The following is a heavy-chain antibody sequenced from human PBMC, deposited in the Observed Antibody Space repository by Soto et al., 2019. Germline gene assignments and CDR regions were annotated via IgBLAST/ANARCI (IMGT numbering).Heavy chain of an antibody. CDR2: IYYSGST. D-gene: IGHD3-10*01. V-gene: IGHV4-31*03. Sequence: LSLSCTVSGGSISSGGYYWSWIRQHPGKGLEWIGYIYYSGSTYYNPSLKSRVTISVDTSKNQFSLKLSSVTAADTAVYYCARALLWFGELLPPYNWLDPWGQGTLVTVS. CDR3: ARALLWFGELLPPYNWLDP. CDR1: GGSISSGGYY. J-gene: IGHJ5*02.